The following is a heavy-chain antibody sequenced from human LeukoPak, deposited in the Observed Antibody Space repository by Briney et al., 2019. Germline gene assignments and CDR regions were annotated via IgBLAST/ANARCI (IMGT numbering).Heavy chain of an antibody. Sequence: SETLSLTCTVSGGSISSYYWSWIRQPPGKGLEWIGSIYYSGSTNYNPSLKSRSTISVETTYNEFSLKLRSVTAAETAVYYCARVTGYRIEDYFDYWGQGTLVTVSS. CDR2: IYYSGST. CDR1: GGSISSYY. V-gene: IGHV4-59*01. J-gene: IGHJ4*02. CDR3: ARVTGYRIEDYFDY. D-gene: IGHD6-13*01.